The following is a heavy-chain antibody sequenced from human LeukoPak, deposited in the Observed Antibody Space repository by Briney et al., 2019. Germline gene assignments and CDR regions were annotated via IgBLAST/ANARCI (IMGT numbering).Heavy chain of an antibody. Sequence: PGGSLRLSCAASGFAFSTYAMSWVRQAPGKGLEWVSAISGSGGSTYYADSVKGRFTISRDNSKNTLYLQMNSLRAEDTAVYYCAKSHSSPATGIFQHWGQGTLVTVSS. V-gene: IGHV3-23*01. J-gene: IGHJ1*01. CDR2: ISGSGGST. CDR1: GFAFSTYA. CDR3: AKSHSSPATGIFQH. D-gene: IGHD6-13*01.